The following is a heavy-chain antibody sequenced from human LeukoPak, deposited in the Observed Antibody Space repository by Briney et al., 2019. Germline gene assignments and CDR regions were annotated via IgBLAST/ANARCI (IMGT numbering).Heavy chain of an antibody. Sequence: SETLSLTCTVSGGSISSSSYYWGWIRQPPGKGLEWIGSIYYSGSTYYNPSLKSRVTISVDTSKNQFSLKLSSVTAVDTAVYYCARVGDDAFDIWGQGTMVTVSS. J-gene: IGHJ3*02. CDR2: IYYSGST. D-gene: IGHD3-3*01. CDR1: GGSISSSSYY. CDR3: ARVGDDAFDI. V-gene: IGHV4-39*07.